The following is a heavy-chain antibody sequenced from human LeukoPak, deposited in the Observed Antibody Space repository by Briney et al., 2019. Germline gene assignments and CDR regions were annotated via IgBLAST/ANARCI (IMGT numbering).Heavy chain of an antibody. Sequence: GGSLRLSGAASGFTFSSYSINWVRQAPGKGLEWVSYISSSSTISYADSVKGRFTISRDNANNSLYLQMNSLRDEDTAVYYCARGGTSSSLAYWGQGTLVTVSS. V-gene: IGHV3-48*02. J-gene: IGHJ4*02. CDR1: GFTFSSYS. CDR2: ISSSSTI. CDR3: ARGGTSSSLAY. D-gene: IGHD4-23*01.